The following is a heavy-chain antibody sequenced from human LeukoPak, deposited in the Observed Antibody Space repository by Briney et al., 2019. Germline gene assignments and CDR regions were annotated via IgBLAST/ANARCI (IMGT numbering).Heavy chain of an antibody. J-gene: IGHJ3*02. CDR1: GFTFDDYA. Sequence: GGSLRLSCAASGFTFDDYAMHWVRQAPGKGLEWVSGISWNSGSIGYADSVKGRFTISRDNAKNSLYLQMNSLRAEDMALYYCAKEYCSSTSCDRVAFDIWGQGTMVTVSS. D-gene: IGHD2-2*01. V-gene: IGHV3-9*03. CDR3: AKEYCSSTSCDRVAFDI. CDR2: ISWNSGSI.